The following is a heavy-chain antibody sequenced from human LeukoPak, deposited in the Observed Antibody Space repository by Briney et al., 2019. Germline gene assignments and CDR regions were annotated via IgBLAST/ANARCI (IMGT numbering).Heavy chain of an antibody. CDR3: ARESESSGWYDY. CDR2: ISGDGGST. Sequence: GGSLRLSCAAPGFMFHDYAIHWVRQAPGKGLEWVSLISGDGGSTFYADSVKGRFTISRDNSKNSLYLQMNSLRSDHTALYYCARESESSGWYDYWGQGTLVTVSS. D-gene: IGHD6-19*01. CDR1: GFMFHDYA. J-gene: IGHJ4*02. V-gene: IGHV3-43*02.